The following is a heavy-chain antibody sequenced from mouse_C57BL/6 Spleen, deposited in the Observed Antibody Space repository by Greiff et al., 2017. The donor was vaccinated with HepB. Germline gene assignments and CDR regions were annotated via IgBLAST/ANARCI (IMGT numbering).Heavy chain of an antibody. Sequence: EVKLMESGGGLVKPGGSLKLSCAASGFTFSSYAMSWVRQTPEKRLEWVATISDGGSYTYYPDNVKGRFTISRDTAKNNLYLQMSHLKSEDTAMYYCARDLYYDYDYFDYWGQGTTLTVSS. CDR2: ISDGGSYT. CDR3: ARDLYYDYDYFDY. V-gene: IGHV5-4*01. D-gene: IGHD2-4*01. J-gene: IGHJ2*01. CDR1: GFTFSSYA.